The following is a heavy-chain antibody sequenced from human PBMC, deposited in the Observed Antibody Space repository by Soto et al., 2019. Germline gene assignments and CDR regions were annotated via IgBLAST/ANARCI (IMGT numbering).Heavy chain of an antibody. V-gene: IGHV4-59*08. CDR1: GCSISSYY. D-gene: IGHD6-13*01. J-gene: IGHJ4*02. Sequence: PSETLSLTCTVSGCSISSYYWSWIGQPPGKGLEWIGYIYYSGSTNYNPSLKSRVTISVDTSKNQFSLKLSSVTAADTAVYYCARLSVAAPGPHFYLWGQVNLV. CDR2: IYYSGST. CDR3: ARLSVAAPGPHFYL.